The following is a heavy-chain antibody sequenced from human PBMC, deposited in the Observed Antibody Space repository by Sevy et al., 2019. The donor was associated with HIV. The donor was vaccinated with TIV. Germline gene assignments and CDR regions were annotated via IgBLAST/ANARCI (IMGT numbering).Heavy chain of an antibody. CDR3: ARQSGYSGYDSIVVVVAATPRFDY. J-gene: IGHJ4*02. CDR1: GFTFSSYS. D-gene: IGHD2-15*01. CDR2: ISSSSSTI. V-gene: IGHV3-48*02. Sequence: GGSLRLSCAASGFTFSSYSMNWVRQAPGKGLEWVSYISSSSSTIYYADSVKGRFTISRDNAKNSLYLQMNSLRDEDKAVYYCARQSGYSGYDSIVVVVAATPRFDYWGQGTLVTVSS.